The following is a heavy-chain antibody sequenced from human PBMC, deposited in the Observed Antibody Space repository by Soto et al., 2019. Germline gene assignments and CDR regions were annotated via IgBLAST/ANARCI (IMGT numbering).Heavy chain of an antibody. CDR1: GYTFTGYY. V-gene: IGHV1-2*02. CDR3: ARVKMETNDFWSGYLYYYGMDV. CDR2: INPNSGGT. D-gene: IGHD3-3*01. Sequence: GASVKVSCKASGYTFTGYYMHWVRQAPGQGLEWMGWINPNSGGTNYAQKFQGRVTMTRDTSISTAYMELSRLRSDDTAVYYCARVKMETNDFWSGYLYYYGMDVWGQGTRVTVSS. J-gene: IGHJ6*02.